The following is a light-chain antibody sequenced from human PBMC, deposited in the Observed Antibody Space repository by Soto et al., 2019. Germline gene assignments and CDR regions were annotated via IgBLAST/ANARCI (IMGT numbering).Light chain of an antibody. CDR2: AAS. V-gene: IGKV1-39*01. CDR1: QSISRH. Sequence: DIPMTQSPSSLSASVGDRVTITCRASQSISRHLNWYQQKPGRAPKLLIFAASSLQSGVPSRFSGSASGTDFPLPISNLQPEDFATYYCQQTYSSPTWTFGQGNKVEI. J-gene: IGKJ1*01. CDR3: QQTYSSPTWT.